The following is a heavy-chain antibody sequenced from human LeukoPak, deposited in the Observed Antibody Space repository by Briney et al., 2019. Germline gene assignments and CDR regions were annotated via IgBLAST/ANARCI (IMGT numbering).Heavy chain of an antibody. J-gene: IGHJ2*01. Sequence: PSQTLSLTCTVSGASISSGGYYWGWLRQPPGKGLVWIGYIYRSGSTYYNPSLKSRATISVDTSKNQFSLKLSSVTAAATAVYYCARGRYCSSTSCYATRKNWYFDLWGRGTLVTVSS. CDR1: GASISSGGYY. CDR2: IYRSGST. V-gene: IGHV4-30-2*01. CDR3: ARGRYCSSTSCYATRKNWYFDL. D-gene: IGHD2-2*01.